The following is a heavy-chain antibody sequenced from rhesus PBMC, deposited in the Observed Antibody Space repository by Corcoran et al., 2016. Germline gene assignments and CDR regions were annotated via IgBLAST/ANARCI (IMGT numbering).Heavy chain of an antibody. Sequence: QVTLKESGPALVKPTQTLTLTCTFSGFSLSTSGMGVGWIRQPPGKALDWLASIYWDDDKYSRTTRKSRLTISKDTYKNQVVLTMTNRDPVDTATYYCARVRAPYNVWSGYSPFDYWGQGVLVTVSS. CDR3: ARVRAPYNVWSGYSPFDY. CDR1: GFSLSTSGMG. V-gene: IGHV2S1*01. CDR2: IYWDDDK. J-gene: IGHJ4*01. D-gene: IGHD3-3*01.